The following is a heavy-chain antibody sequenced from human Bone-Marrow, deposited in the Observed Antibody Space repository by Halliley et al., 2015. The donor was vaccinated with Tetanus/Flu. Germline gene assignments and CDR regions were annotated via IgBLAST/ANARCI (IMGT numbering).Heavy chain of an antibody. CDR1: GGSVSSGDSN. CDR3: ATDSGLSLDS. J-gene: IGHJ4*02. CDR2: IYYTGST. Sequence: TLSLTCTVSGGSVSSGDSNWSWIRQPPGKGLEWIGIIYYTGSTNYNATLKSRIAMSLDTSKNQFFLSVSSVTAADTAVYYCATDSGLSLDSWGQGTLVTVYS. V-gene: IGHV4-61*08.